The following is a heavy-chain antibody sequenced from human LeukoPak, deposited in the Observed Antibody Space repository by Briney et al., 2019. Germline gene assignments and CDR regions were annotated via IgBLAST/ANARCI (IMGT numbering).Heavy chain of an antibody. D-gene: IGHD3-10*01. CDR3: ARRSTFENFFDY. J-gene: IGHJ4*02. CDR2: IYYSGST. V-gene: IGHV4-59*08. CDR1: GGSFSGYY. Sequence: SETLSLTCTVSGGSFSGYYWSWIRQPPGKGLEWIGNIYYSGSTYYNPSLESRVTMSVDTSNNQLSLKLSSLTAADSAVYYCARRSTFENFFDYWGQGTPVTVSS.